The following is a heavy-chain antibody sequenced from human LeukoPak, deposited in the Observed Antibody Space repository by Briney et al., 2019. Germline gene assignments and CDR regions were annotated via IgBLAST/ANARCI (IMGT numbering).Heavy chain of an antibody. D-gene: IGHD4-17*01. V-gene: IGHV1-69*05. CDR1: GGTFSSYA. CDR2: IIPIFGTA. CDR3: ASSSPYGDYGKDDY. Sequence: SVKVSCXASGGTFSSYAISWVRQAPGQGLEWMGRIIPIFGTANYAQKFQGRVTITTDGSTSTAYMELSSLRSEDTAVYYCASSSPYGDYGKDDYWGQGTLVTVSS. J-gene: IGHJ4*02.